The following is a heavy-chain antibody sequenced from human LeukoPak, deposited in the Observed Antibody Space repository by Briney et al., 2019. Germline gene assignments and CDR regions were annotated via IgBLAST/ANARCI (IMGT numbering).Heavy chain of an antibody. V-gene: IGHV4-30-2*01. J-gene: IGHJ4*02. CDR1: GGSISSGDYS. Sequence: PSETLSLTCAVSGGSISSGDYSWSWIRQPPGKGLEWIGYIYQTGSVYYTPSLKGRVTISLDISKSQFSLRLASVTAADTAMYYCARHGSVAKLRFDYWGQGTLVTVSS. CDR2: IYQTGSV. D-gene: IGHD6-19*01. CDR3: ARHGSVAKLRFDY.